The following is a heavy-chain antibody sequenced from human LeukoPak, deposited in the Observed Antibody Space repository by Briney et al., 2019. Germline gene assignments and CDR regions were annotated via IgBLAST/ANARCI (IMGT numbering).Heavy chain of an antibody. CDR1: GFTFSNHA. J-gene: IGHJ4*02. CDR3: AERSVGGSKALFYFES. Sequence: GGSLRLSCVASGFTFSNHAMSWVRQAPGRGLELVSTIGISGGTYYAVSVKGRFTISRDFSKSTMYLQMNSLRAEDTAVYYCAERSVGGSKALFYFESWGQGALVTVSS. D-gene: IGHD4-23*01. V-gene: IGHV3-23*01. CDR2: IGISGGT.